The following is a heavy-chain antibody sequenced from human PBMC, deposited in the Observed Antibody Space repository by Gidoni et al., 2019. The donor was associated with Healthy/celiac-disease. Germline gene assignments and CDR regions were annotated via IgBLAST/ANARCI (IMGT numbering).Heavy chain of an antibody. CDR1: GGSISIYY. Sequence: QVQLQESGPGLLKPSETLSLTCTVSGGSISIYYWSCIRQPPGKGLEWIGYIYYSGSTNYNPSLKSRVTISVDTSKNQFSLKLSSVTAADTAVYYCARGSLGRDGYNLRGFWFDPWGQGTLVTVSS. D-gene: IGHD5-12*01. CDR3: ARGSLGRDGYNLRGFWFDP. V-gene: IGHV4-59*01. J-gene: IGHJ5*02. CDR2: IYYSGST.